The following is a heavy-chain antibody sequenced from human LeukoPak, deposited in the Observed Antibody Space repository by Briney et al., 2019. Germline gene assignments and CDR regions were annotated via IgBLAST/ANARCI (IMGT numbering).Heavy chain of an antibody. CDR2: LSGSGDSP. Sequence: GGSLRLSCAASGFTFRSYAMSWVRQAPGEGLEWVSTLSGSGDSPFYADSVKGRFTISRDNSKNTLYLQMNSLRAEDTAVYYCAKGSQWLLLPYIDYWGQGTLVTVSS. CDR3: AKGSQWLLLPYIDY. J-gene: IGHJ4*02. D-gene: IGHD3-22*01. CDR1: GFTFRSYA. V-gene: IGHV3-23*01.